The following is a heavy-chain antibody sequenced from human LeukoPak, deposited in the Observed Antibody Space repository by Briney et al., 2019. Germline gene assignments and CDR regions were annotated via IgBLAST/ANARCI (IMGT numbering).Heavy chain of an antibody. D-gene: IGHD1-26*01. J-gene: IGHJ6*03. V-gene: IGHV3-23*01. CDR2: ISASGGGT. Sequence: PGGSLRLSCAPPRFTFNRYSMSWAAQAPGKGLRWVSSISASGGGTHYASSVRGRFSISRDNSKDTVFLQTNGLRAEDTAIYYCAKWDENFYYMDVWGQGTTVTVSS. CDR3: AKWDENFYYMDV. CDR1: RFTFNRYS.